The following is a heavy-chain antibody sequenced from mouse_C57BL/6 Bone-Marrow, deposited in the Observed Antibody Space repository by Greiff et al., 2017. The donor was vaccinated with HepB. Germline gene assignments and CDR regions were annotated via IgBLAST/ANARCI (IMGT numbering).Heavy chain of an antibody. CDR3: TAVLYGSLFAY. CDR1: GFTFSNYW. CDR2: IRLKSDNYAT. V-gene: IGHV6-3*01. D-gene: IGHD1-1*01. J-gene: IGHJ3*01. Sequence: EVKVEESGGGLVQPGGSMKLSCVASGFTFSNYWMNWVRQSPEKGLEWVAQIRLKSDNYATHYAESVKGRFTISRDDSKSSVYLQMNNLRAEDTGIYYCTAVLYGSLFAYWGQGTLVTVSA.